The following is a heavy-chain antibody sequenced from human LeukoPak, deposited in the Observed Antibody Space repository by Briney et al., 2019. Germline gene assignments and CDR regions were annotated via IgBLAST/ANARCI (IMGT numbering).Heavy chain of an antibody. CDR3: AGHWDRRGGSS. CDR2: YFRSETA. D-gene: IGHD1-26*01. J-gene: IGHJ5*02. V-gene: IGHV4-39*01. Sequence: PSETLSLTCTVSGGSINSDAYFWGWIRQSPGQGLEWIAKYFRSETAYYNPSLKSRVTISMDTSKNQFSLNLNSVTAADTAVYYCAGHWDRRGGSSWGQGILVTVSS. CDR1: GGSINSDAYF.